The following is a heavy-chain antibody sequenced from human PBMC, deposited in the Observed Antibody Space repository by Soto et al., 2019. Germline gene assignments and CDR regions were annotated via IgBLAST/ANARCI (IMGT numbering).Heavy chain of an antibody. D-gene: IGHD6-19*01. J-gene: IGHJ4*02. V-gene: IGHV3-30-3*01. Sequence: QVQLVESGGGVVQPGRSLRLSCAASGFTFNSYAMHWVRQAPGKGLEWVAVISYDGSNKYYTNSVKGRFTISRDNSKNTVYLQMHSLRAEDTAVYYCARDGGPGSGWYPYFDYWGQGTLVTVSS. CDR2: ISYDGSNK. CDR1: GFTFNSYA. CDR3: ARDGGPGSGWYPYFDY.